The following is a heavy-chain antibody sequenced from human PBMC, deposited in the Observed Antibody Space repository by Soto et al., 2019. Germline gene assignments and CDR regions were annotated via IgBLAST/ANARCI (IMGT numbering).Heavy chain of an antibody. CDR3: ARGITMVRGVGLFYFDY. V-gene: IGHV4-59*06. CDR1: GGSISSYY. D-gene: IGHD3-10*01. J-gene: IGHJ4*02. CDR2: IYYSGST. Sequence: PSETLSLTCTVSGGSISSYYWSWIRQPPGKGLEWIGYIYYSGSTYYNPSLKSRVTISVDTSKNQFSLKLSSVTAADTAVYYCARGITMVRGVGLFYFDYWGQGTLVTVSS.